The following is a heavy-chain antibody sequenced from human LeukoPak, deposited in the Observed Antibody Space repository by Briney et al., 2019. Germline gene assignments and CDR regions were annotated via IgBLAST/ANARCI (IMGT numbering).Heavy chain of an antibody. D-gene: IGHD3-22*01. CDR1: GFTFSSYS. J-gene: IGHJ6*03. CDR2: ISSSSYI. CDR3: ARVDRANYYYYMDV. Sequence: GGSLRLSCAASGFTFSSYSMNWVRQAPGKGLEWVSSISSSSYIYYADSVKGRFTISRDNAKNSLYLQMNSLRAEDTAVYYCARVDRANYYYYMDVWGKGTTVTVSS. V-gene: IGHV3-21*01.